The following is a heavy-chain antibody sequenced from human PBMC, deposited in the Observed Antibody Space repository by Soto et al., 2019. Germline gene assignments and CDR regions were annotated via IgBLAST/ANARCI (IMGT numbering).Heavy chain of an antibody. J-gene: IGHJ4*02. Sequence: WGSLVLGCAPSGFTFTMHIMNWVGQAPGKGLEWVSSISSIANYIYYGDSMKGRFTIARDNAKNSLYLEMNSLRAEDTAVYYRARESEDLTSNFDYWGQGTMVTVSS. CDR2: ISSIANYI. CDR1: GFTFTMHI. CDR3: ARESEDLTSNFDY. V-gene: IGHV3-21*06.